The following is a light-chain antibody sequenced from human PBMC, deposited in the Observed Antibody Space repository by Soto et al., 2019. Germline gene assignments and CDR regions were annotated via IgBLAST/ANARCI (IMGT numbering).Light chain of an antibody. Sequence: EIVLTQSPGTLSLSPGERATLSCRASQSIRSSSLAWYQQKPGQAPRLLIYGDSSRATGIPDRFSGGGSGTEFTLSISSLQSEHLGVYYCQQDSSWPLTFGGGTKVDIK. J-gene: IGKJ4*01. CDR2: GDS. CDR1: QSIRSSS. CDR3: QQDSSWPLT. V-gene: IGKV3-20*01.